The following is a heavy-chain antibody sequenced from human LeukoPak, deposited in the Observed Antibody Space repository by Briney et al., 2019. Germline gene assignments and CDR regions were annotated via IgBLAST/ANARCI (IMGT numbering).Heavy chain of an antibody. CDR2: NSNSSSYI. CDR3: ARERFYYDSSGYPYYFDY. J-gene: IGHJ4*02. CDR1: GFTFSSYS. Sequence: PGGSLRLSCAASGFTFSSYSMNWVRQAPGKGLEWVSSNSNSSSYIYYADSVKGRFTISRDNAKNSLYLQMNSLRAEDTAVYYCARERFYYDSSGYPYYFDYWGQGTLVTVSS. V-gene: IGHV3-21*01. D-gene: IGHD3-22*01.